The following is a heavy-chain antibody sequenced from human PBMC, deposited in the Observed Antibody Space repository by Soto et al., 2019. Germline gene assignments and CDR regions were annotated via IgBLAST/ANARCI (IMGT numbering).Heavy chain of an antibody. CDR3: ATEYNTQWQIYFDY. Sequence: QVQLVESGGGVVQPGGSLRLSCTTSGLTFSTYGMHWVRQAPGKGLEWVALIWNHGRNQKYAASVTGRFTISRDNSKNTLYLQMDSLSPEDTAVYYCATEYNTQWQIYFDYWGQGTLVTVSS. D-gene: IGHD1-1*01. CDR1: GLTFSTYG. J-gene: IGHJ4*02. V-gene: IGHV3-33*01. CDR2: IWNHGRNQ.